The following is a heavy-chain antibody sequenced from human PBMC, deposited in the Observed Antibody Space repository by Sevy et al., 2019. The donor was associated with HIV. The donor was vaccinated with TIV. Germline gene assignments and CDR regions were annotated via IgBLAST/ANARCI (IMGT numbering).Heavy chain of an antibody. CDR1: GFTFSSHA. V-gene: IGHV3-30-3*01. Sequence: GGSLRLSCAASGFTFSSHAMHWVRQAPGKGLEWMAAISYDGSSKYYADSVKGRFPISRDDSKNTLYLQMSSLRAGDTAVYYCARDGGYSVNFLPSGYWGQGTLVTVSS. D-gene: IGHD3-10*02. J-gene: IGHJ4*02. CDR3: ARDGGYSVNFLPSGY. CDR2: ISYDGSSK.